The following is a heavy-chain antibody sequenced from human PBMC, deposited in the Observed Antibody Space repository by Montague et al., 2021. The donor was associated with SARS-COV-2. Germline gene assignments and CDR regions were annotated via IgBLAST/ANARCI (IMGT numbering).Heavy chain of an antibody. Sequence: SETLSLTRTVSGASVASGNFYWSWIRQPPGKGLEWIGYMYYTGHTNYXPSLESRVTMPVDPSKNQFSLTLTSVTAADTAVYYCARSRANVPSRPGFDYWGQGALVTVSS. J-gene: IGHJ4*02. D-gene: IGHD6-6*01. CDR2: MYYTGHT. CDR3: ARSRANVPSRPGFDY. CDR1: GASVASGNFY. V-gene: IGHV4-61*01.